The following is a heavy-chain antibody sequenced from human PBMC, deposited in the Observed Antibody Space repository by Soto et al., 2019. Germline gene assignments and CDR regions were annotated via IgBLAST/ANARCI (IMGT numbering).Heavy chain of an antibody. D-gene: IGHD6-6*01. CDR3: ARSIAALSRNWFDP. CDR1: GGSISSYY. Sequence: SETLCLTCTVSGGSISSYYWSWIRQPPGKGLEWIGYIYYSGSTNYNPSLKSRVTISVDTSKNQFSLKLSSVTAADTAVYYCARSIAALSRNWFDPRGQGTLVPVSS. CDR2: IYYSGST. V-gene: IGHV4-59*08. J-gene: IGHJ5*02.